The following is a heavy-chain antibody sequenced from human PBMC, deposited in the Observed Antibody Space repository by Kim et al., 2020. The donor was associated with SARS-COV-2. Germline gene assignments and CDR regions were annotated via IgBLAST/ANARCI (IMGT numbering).Heavy chain of an antibody. CDR1: GGSISSSSYY. CDR2: IYYSGTT. Sequence: SETLSLTCTVSGGSISSSSYYWDWIRQPPGKGLEWIGSIYYSGTTYYNPSLKSRVTISVDTSKNQFSLKLSSVTAADTAVYYCARPSSGFYSPFDYWGQG. V-gene: IGHV4-39*01. D-gene: IGHD3-22*01. J-gene: IGHJ4*02. CDR3: ARPSSGFYSPFDY.